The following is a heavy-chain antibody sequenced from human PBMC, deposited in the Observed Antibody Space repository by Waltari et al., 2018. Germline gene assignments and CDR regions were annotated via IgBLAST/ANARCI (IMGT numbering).Heavy chain of an antibody. Sequence: EVRLVESGGNLVQPGGSLRLSCAASGFTLSNYWMSWVRHAPGKGPEWVANIMTDGREEYYVDSVRGRFTISRDNAKNSLYLQMNSLRPEDTAVYYCVRDQWFAFDIWGQGTMVTVSS. D-gene: IGHD3-22*01. CDR3: VRDQWFAFDI. V-gene: IGHV3-7*01. CDR2: IMTDGREE. CDR1: GFTLSNYW. J-gene: IGHJ3*02.